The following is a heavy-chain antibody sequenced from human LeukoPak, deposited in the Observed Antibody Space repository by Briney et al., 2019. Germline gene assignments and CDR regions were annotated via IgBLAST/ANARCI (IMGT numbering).Heavy chain of an antibody. CDR3: AREGYGSGRRLGMDV. CDR1: GYTFINYY. CDR2: INPSGGST. Sequence: ASVKVSCKASGYTFINYYIHWVRQAPGQGLEWMGIINPSGGSTTYAQKTQGRVTLTSDTSTSTVYMELSSLRSDDTSVYYCAREGYGSGRRLGMDVWGQGTTVTVSS. J-gene: IGHJ6*02. D-gene: IGHD3-10*01. V-gene: IGHV1-46*01.